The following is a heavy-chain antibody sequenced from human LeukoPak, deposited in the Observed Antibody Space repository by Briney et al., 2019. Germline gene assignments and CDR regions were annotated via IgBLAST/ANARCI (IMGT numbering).Heavy chain of an antibody. CDR1: GGSFSGYY. J-gene: IGHJ5*02. CDR2: INHSGST. Sequence: SETLPLTCAVYGGSFSGYYWSWIRQPPGKGLEWIGEINHSGSTNYNPSLKSRVTISVDTSKNQFSLKLSSVTAADTAVYYCARGVTTWEPSRGTWFDPWGQGTLVTVSS. V-gene: IGHV4-34*01. D-gene: IGHD1-26*01. CDR3: ARGVTTWEPSRGTWFDP.